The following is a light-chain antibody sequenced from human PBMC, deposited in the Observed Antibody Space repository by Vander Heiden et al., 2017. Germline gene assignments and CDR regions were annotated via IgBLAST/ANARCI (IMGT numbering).Light chain of an antibody. CDR3: HQHSNWPPLT. V-gene: IGKV3-11*01. Sequence: ILLSQSPATLSLSPGESATLSCRASQSVSSYLAWYQRKPGQAPRLLIYDASNRATGIPARFSGSGCGTDFTLTISSREPEDFAVYYCHQHSNWPPLTFGGGTKVEIK. J-gene: IGKJ4*01. CDR1: QSVSSY. CDR2: DAS.